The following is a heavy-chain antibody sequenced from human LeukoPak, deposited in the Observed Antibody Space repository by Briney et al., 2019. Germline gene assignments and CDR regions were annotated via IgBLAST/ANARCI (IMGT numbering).Heavy chain of an antibody. CDR1: GFTFSSYS. J-gene: IGHJ4*02. CDR3: AKPTYYYDSRGYYGGDY. V-gene: IGHV3-23*01. Sequence: GGSLRLSCAASGFTFSSYSMTWVRQAPGKGLEWVSAISSSGGNTYYADSVKGRFTSSRDNAKNTLSLQMNSLRAEDTAVYYCAKPTYYYDSRGYYGGDYWGQGTMVTVSS. D-gene: IGHD3-22*01. CDR2: ISSSGGNT.